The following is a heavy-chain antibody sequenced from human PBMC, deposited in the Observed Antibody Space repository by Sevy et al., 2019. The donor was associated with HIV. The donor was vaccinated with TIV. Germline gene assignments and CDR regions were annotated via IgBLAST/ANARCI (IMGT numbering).Heavy chain of an antibody. Sequence: GGSLRLSCAASGFTFSNAWMSWVRQAPGKGLEWVGRIKSKTDGGTTDYAAPVKGRFTISRDDSKNTLYLQMNSLKTEDTAVYCCTTVKDYYGSGSYPHWGQGTLVTVSS. V-gene: IGHV3-15*01. J-gene: IGHJ4*02. CDR2: IKSKTDGGTT. CDR1: GFTFSNAW. D-gene: IGHD3-10*01. CDR3: TTVKDYYGSGSYPH.